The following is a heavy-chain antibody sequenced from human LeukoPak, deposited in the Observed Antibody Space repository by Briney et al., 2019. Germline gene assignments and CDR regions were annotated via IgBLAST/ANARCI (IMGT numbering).Heavy chain of an antibody. V-gene: IGHV2-5*01. CDR1: GFSVSSSGVA. D-gene: IGHD1-1*01. CDR3: AHLTTTAYYYDY. CDR2: IYWNDND. Sequence: SGPTLVNPTETLTLTCTCSGFSVSSSGVAVGWIRQPPGEALEWLGHIYWNDNDYYSTSLKTRLTITKDTSENQVVLTMTNMDPVDTATYYCAHLTTTAYYYDYWGQGTLVTVSS. J-gene: IGHJ4*02.